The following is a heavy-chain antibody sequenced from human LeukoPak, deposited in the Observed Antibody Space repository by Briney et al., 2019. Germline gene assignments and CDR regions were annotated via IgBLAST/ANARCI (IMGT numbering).Heavy chain of an antibody. CDR1: GFIFEDYG. D-gene: IGHD3-10*01. CDR3: AKVRGRIPHLYYFDY. Sequence: GGSLRLSCAASGFIFEDYGMTWVRQAPGKGLEWVSAISGSGDSPYYADSVKGRFTISRDNSKNTLYLQMNSLRAEDTAVYYCAKVRGRIPHLYYFDYWGQGTLVTVSS. V-gene: IGHV3-23*01. CDR2: ISGSGDSP. J-gene: IGHJ4*02.